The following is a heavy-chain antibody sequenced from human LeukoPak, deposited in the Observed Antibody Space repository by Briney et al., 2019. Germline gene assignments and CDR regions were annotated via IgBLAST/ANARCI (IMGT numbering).Heavy chain of an antibody. J-gene: IGHJ4*02. CDR3: TRDSIGTRADY. Sequence: GASVKVSCKASVCSFTGYYIHWVRQAPGQGLEWMGWINPNSGGTKYAQNFQGRVTMTRDTSISTAYMEFSRLGSDDTAVYYRTRDSIGTRADYWGQGTLVTVSS. V-gene: IGHV1-2*02. CDR1: VCSFTGYY. D-gene: IGHD6-6*01. CDR2: INPNSGGT.